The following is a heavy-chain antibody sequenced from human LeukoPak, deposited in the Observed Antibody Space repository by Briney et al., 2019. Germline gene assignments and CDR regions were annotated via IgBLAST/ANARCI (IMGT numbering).Heavy chain of an antibody. D-gene: IGHD3-10*01. V-gene: IGHV3-23*01. J-gene: IGHJ6*02. Sequence: PGGSLRLSCAASGFTFSSYAMSWVRQAPGKGLEWVSAISGSGGSTYYADSVKGRFTISRDNAKNSLYLQMNSLRAEDTAVYYCARDLRLWFGELLYDPEDMNYGMDVWGQGTTVTVSS. CDR3: ARDLRLWFGELLYDPEDMNYGMDV. CDR1: GFTFSSYA. CDR2: ISGSGGST.